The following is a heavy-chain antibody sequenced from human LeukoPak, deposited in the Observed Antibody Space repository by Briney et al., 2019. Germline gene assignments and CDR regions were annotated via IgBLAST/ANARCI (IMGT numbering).Heavy chain of an antibody. D-gene: IGHD1-26*01. J-gene: IGHJ3*02. CDR3: ARDRPYSGSYYGTTDAFDI. Sequence: GRSLRLSCAASGFTFSTYGMQWVRQAPGKGLEWVSYISSSSSTIYYADSVKGRFTISRDNAKNSLYLQMNSLRAEDTAVYYCARDRPYSGSYYGTTDAFDIWGQGTMVTVSS. V-gene: IGHV3-48*01. CDR2: ISSSSSTI. CDR1: GFTFSTYG.